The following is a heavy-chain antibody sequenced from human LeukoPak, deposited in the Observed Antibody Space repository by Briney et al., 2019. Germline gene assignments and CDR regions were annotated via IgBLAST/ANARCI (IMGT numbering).Heavy chain of an antibody. Sequence: SETLSLTCIVSGGSISSSNYYWGWIRLAPGKGLEWIGSIYYSGSIFYNPSLKSRVTISIDTSRNQFSLKLSSVTDADTAVYICARGRGYSYGNNWFDPWGQGTLVTVSS. CDR3: ARGRGYSYGNNWFDP. CDR2: IYYSGSI. J-gene: IGHJ5*02. V-gene: IGHV4-39*07. CDR1: GGSISSSNYY. D-gene: IGHD5-18*01.